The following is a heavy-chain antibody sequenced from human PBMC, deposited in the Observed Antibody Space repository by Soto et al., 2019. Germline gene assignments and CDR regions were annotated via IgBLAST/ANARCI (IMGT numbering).Heavy chain of an antibody. D-gene: IGHD3-10*01. CDR2: IDYSGST. CDR1: GGSISNYY. V-gene: IGHV4-59*01. CDR3: ARVGGSGTYYNLFFDY. J-gene: IGHJ4*02. Sequence: SETLSLTCTVSGGSISNYYWSWIRQPPGKGLEWIGYIDYSGSTNYNPSLKSRVTISVDTSKSQFSLKLTSVTAADTAVYYCARVGGSGTYYNLFFDYWGQGTLVTVSS.